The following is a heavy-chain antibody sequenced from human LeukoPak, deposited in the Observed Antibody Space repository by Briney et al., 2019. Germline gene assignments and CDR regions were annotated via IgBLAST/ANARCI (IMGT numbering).Heavy chain of an antibody. CDR2: INHSGST. J-gene: IGHJ5*02. CDR3: ARRPKRYCSSTSCFRWFDP. Sequence: KPSEPLSLTCAVYGGSFSGYYWSWIRQPPGKGLEWIGEINHSGSTYYNPSLKSRVTISVDTSKNQFSLKLSSVTAADTAVYYCARRPKRYCSSTSCFRWFDPWGQGTLVTVSS. D-gene: IGHD2-2*01. V-gene: IGHV4-34*01. CDR1: GGSFSGYY.